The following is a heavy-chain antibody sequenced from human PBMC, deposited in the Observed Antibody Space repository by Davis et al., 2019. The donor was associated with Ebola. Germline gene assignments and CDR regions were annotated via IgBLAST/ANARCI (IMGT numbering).Heavy chain of an antibody. Sequence: GGSLRLSCADSGFTFSSYSMNWVRQAPGKGLEWVSYISSSSSTIYYADSVKGRFTISRDNAKNSLYLQMNSLRDEDTAVYYCASSSYYDFWSGYYEGYWGQGTLVTVSS. CDR1: GFTFSSYS. CDR3: ASSSYYDFWSGYYEGY. J-gene: IGHJ4*02. CDR2: ISSSSSTI. D-gene: IGHD3-3*01. V-gene: IGHV3-48*02.